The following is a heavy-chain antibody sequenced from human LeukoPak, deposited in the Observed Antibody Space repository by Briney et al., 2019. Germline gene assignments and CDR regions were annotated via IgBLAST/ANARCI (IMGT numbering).Heavy chain of an antibody. Sequence: PSETLSLTCAVSGYSISSGYYWGWIRQPPGKGLEWIGSIYHSGSTYYNPSLKSRVTISVDTSKNQFSLKLSSVTAADTAVYYCARTSSVVRGVIGGFLRYWGQGTLVTVSS. D-gene: IGHD3-10*01. CDR1: GYSISSGYY. J-gene: IGHJ4*02. V-gene: IGHV4-38-2*01. CDR3: ARTSSVVRGVIGGFLRY. CDR2: IYHSGST.